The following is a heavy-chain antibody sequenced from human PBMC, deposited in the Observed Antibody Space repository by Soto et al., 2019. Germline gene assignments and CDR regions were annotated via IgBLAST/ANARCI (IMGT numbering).Heavy chain of an antibody. D-gene: IGHD4-17*01. Sequence: PSETLSLTCTVSGGSISSGGYYWSWIRQHPGKGLEWIGYIYYSGSTYYNPSLKSRVTISVDTSKNQFSLKLSSVTAADTAVYYYARAASDYGDYFNGIHWFDPWGQGTLVTVPQ. J-gene: IGHJ5*02. CDR3: ARAASDYGDYFNGIHWFDP. V-gene: IGHV4-31*03. CDR2: IYYSGST. CDR1: GGSISSGGYY.